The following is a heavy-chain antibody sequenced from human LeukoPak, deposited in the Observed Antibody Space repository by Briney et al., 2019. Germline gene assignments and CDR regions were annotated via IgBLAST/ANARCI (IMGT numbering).Heavy chain of an antibody. J-gene: IGHJ3*02. CDR2: IYYSGST. Sequence: SETLSLTCTGSGGSISSYYWSWIRQPPGKGLEWIGYIYYSGSTNYNPSLKSRVTISVDTSKNQFSLKLSSVTAADTAVYYCARAGASYDILTGYYFDAFDIWGQGTMVTVSP. CDR1: GGSISSYY. V-gene: IGHV4-59*01. D-gene: IGHD3-9*01. CDR3: ARAGASYDILTGYYFDAFDI.